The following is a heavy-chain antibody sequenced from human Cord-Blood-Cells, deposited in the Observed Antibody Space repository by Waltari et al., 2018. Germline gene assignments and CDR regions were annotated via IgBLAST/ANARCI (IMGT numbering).Heavy chain of an antibody. D-gene: IGHD3-10*01. Sequence: QVQLQESGPGLVKPSETLSLTCAVSGYSISSGYYWGWIRQPPGKGLEWIGSIYHSGITYCNPSLKSRVTISVDTSKNQFPLKLSSVTAADTAVYYCARVITMVQGVIITLDYWGQGTLVTVSS. J-gene: IGHJ4*02. CDR2: IYHSGIT. CDR3: ARVITMVQGVIITLDY. V-gene: IGHV4-38-2*01. CDR1: GYSISSGYY.